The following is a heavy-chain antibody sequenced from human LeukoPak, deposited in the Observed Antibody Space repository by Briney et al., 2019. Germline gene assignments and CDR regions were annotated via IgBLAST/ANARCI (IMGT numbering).Heavy chain of an antibody. V-gene: IGHV3-48*01. D-gene: IGHD1/OR15-1a*01. CDR2: ISSSSSTI. J-gene: IGHJ6*03. CDR1: RFTFSSYS. CDR3: ARRGTYYYMDV. Sequence: GGSLRLSCAASRFTFSSYSMNWVRQAPGKGLEWVSYISSSSSTIYYADSVKGRFTISRDNAKNSLYLQMNSLRAEGTAVYYCARRGTYYYMDVWGKGTTVTVSS.